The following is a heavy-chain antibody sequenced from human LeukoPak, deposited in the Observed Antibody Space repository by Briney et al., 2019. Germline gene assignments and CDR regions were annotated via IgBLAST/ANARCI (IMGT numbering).Heavy chain of an antibody. CDR1: GGSISSYY. J-gene: IGHJ4*02. CDR3: ARFQRGPFDY. CDR2: IYYSGST. V-gene: IGHV4-59*08. Sequence: PSETLSLTYTVSGGSISSYYWSWIRQPPGKGLEWIGYIYYSGSTNYNPSLKSRVTISVDTSKNQFSLKLSSVTAADTAVYYCARFQRGPFDYWGQGTLVTVSS.